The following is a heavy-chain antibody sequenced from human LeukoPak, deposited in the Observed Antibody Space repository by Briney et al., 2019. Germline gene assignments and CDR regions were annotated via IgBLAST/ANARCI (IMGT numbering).Heavy chain of an antibody. Sequence: GGSLRLSCAASGFTFSSYVMHWVRQAPGKGLEWVAVISYDGSNKYYADSVKGRFTISRDNSKNTLYLQMNSLRAEDTAVYYCAKEGHGSSLDYWGQGTLVTVSS. CDR3: AKEGHGSSLDY. CDR2: ISYDGSNK. CDR1: GFTFSSYV. J-gene: IGHJ4*02. D-gene: IGHD6-13*01. V-gene: IGHV3-30*18.